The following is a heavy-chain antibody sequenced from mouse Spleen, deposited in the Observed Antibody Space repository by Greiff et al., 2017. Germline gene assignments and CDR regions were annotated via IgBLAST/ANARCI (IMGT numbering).Heavy chain of an antibody. Sequence: EVMLVESGGGLVKPGGSLKLSCAASGFTFSSYAMSWVRQTPEKRLEWVATISSGGSYTYYPDSVKGRFTISRDNAKNTLYLQMSSLRSEDTAMYYCARHPGKGDWYFDVWGAGTTVTVSS. V-gene: IGHV5-9-1*01. CDR2: ISSGGSYT. CDR1: GFTFSSYA. CDR3: ARHPGKGDWYFDV. J-gene: IGHJ1*01. D-gene: IGHD4-1*01.